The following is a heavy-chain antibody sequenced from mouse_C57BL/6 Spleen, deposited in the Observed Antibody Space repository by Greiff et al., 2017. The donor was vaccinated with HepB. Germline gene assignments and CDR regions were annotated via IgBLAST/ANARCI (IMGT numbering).Heavy chain of an antibody. Sequence: VQLQQPGAELVRPGSSVKLSCKASGYTFTSYWMHWVKQRPIQGLEWIGNIDPSDSETHYNQKFKDKATLPVDKSSSTAYMQLSSLTSEDSAVYYCARTYYSNYDYAMDYWGQGTSVTVSS. CDR1: GYTFTSYW. CDR2: IDPSDSET. V-gene: IGHV1-52*01. CDR3: ARTYYSNYDYAMDY. J-gene: IGHJ4*01. D-gene: IGHD2-5*01.